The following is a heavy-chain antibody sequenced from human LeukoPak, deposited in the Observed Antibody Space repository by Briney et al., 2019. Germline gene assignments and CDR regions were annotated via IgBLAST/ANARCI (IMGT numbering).Heavy chain of an antibody. D-gene: IGHD3-10*01. J-gene: IGHJ5*02. CDR2: ISHSGSS. CDR1: GGSVSRGTSY. CDR3: ARHYYGSGINWFDP. V-gene: IGHV4-61*01. Sequence: PSETLSLTCTVSGGSVSRGTSYWSWIRQPPGKGMEWIGYISHSGSSNYNPSLKSRGTISVDTSKNQFSLRLSSVTAADTAVYYCARHYYGSGINWFDPWGQGTLVTVSS.